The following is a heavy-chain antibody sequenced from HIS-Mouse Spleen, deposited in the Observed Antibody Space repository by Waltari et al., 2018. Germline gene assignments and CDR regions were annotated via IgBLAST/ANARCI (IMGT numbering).Heavy chain of an antibody. CDR1: GFTFSGSA. V-gene: IGHV3-73*01. CDR3: TGGSWSGYYFDY. D-gene: IGHD3-3*01. CDR2: IRSKANSYAT. Sequence: EVQLVESGGGLVQPGGSLKLSCAASGFTFSGSAMHWVRQAPGKGLELVGRIRSKANSYATAYAASVKGRFTISRDDSKNTAYLQMNSLKTEDTAVYYCTGGSWSGYYFDYWGQGTLVTVSS. J-gene: IGHJ4*02.